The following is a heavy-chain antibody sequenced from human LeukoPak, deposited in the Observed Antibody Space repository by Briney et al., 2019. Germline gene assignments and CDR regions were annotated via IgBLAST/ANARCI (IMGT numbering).Heavy chain of an antibody. J-gene: IGHJ6*03. Sequence: SETLSLTCTVSGGSISSSSYYWGWIRQPPGKGLEWIGSIYYSGSTYYNPSLKSRVTMSVDTSKNQFSLKLSSVTAADTAVYYCARADVTMVRGYYYYYYMDVWGKGTTVTISS. CDR2: IYYSGST. CDR3: ARADVTMVRGYYYYYYMDV. V-gene: IGHV4-39*07. D-gene: IGHD3-10*01. CDR1: GGSISSSSYY.